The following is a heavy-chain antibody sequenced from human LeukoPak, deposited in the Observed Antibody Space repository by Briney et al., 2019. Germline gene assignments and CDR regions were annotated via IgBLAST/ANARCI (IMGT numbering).Heavy chain of an antibody. Sequence: ASVKVSCKAYGYNFATSGIGWVRQAPGQGLEWLGWISGYNGNTKSAPKLQGRVTMTTDTSTDTAYLELGSLRVDDTAIYYCARDLGPYTGSYYSYYHYMDVWGEGTSVTVSS. D-gene: IGHD1-26*01. J-gene: IGHJ6*03. CDR2: ISGYNGNT. CDR3: ARDLGPYTGSYYSYYHYMDV. V-gene: IGHV1-18*01. CDR1: GYNFATSG.